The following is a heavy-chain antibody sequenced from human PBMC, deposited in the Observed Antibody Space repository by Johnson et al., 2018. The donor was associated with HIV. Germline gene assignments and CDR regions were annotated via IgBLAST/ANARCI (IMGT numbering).Heavy chain of an antibody. CDR3: ARYSGSYLPDAFDI. Sequence: VQLVESGGGVVQPGTSLRLSCAASGFTFSTYAMFWVRQAPGKGLEWVANIKQDGSEKYYVDSVKGRFTISRDNAKNSLYLQMNSLRAEDTAVYYCARYSGSYLPDAFDIWGQGTMVTVSS. CDR2: IKQDGSEK. CDR1: GFTFSTYA. V-gene: IGHV3-7*01. J-gene: IGHJ3*02. D-gene: IGHD1-26*01.